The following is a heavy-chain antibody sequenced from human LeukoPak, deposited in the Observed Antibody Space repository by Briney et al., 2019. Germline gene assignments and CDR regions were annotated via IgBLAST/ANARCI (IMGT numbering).Heavy chain of an antibody. J-gene: IGHJ4*02. V-gene: IGHV4-59*01. CDR3: ARDSSGWSLGFDY. CDR2: IYYSGST. D-gene: IGHD6-19*01. Sequence: SETLSLTCTVSGGSISGYYWSWIRQPPGKGLEWIGYIYYSGSTNYNPSLKSRVTISVDTSKNQFSLKLSSVTAADTAVYYCARDSSGWSLGFDYWGQGTLVAVSS. CDR1: GGSISGYY.